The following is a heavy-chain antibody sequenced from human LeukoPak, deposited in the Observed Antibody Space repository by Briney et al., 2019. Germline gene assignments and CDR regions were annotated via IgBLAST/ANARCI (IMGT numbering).Heavy chain of an antibody. Sequence: GGSLRLSCAAAGFTFRSYEMNWVRQAPGKGLEWISYIGSSGSTLYYADSVKGRFTISRDNATNSLYLQMTSLTAEDTAVYYCARETCTTTRCYYYYYNYMDVWGKGTTVTVSS. V-gene: IGHV3-48*03. CDR2: IGSSGSTL. CDR3: ARETCTTTRCYYYYYNYMDV. D-gene: IGHD2-2*01. CDR1: GFTFRSYE. J-gene: IGHJ6*03.